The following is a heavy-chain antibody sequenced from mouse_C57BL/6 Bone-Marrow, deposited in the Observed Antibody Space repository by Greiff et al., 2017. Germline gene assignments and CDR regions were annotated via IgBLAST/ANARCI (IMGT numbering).Heavy chain of an antibody. V-gene: IGHV5-2*01. CDR3: KRATIDYFDY. Sequence: EVKLVESGGGLVQPGESLKLSCESNEYEFPSHDMSWVRKTPEKRLELVAAINSDGGSTYYPDTMERRFIISRDNTNKTLYLHMSSLRSEDTAFYYCKRATIDYFDYWGQGTTLTVSS. CDR2: INSDGGST. J-gene: IGHJ2*01. D-gene: IGHD2-1*01. CDR1: EYEFPSHD.